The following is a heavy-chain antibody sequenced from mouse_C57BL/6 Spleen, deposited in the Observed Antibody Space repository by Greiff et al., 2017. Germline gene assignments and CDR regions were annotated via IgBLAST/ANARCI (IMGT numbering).Heavy chain of an antibody. CDR1: GYAFSSYW. Sequence: LVESGAELVKPGASVKISCKASGYAFSSYWMNWVKQRPGKGLEWIGQIYPGDGDTNYNGKFKGKATLTADKSSSTAYMQLSSLTSEDSAVYFCAIRSVYSNYGCDYWGQGTTLTVSS. CDR2: IYPGDGDT. J-gene: IGHJ2*01. D-gene: IGHD2-5*01. CDR3: AIRSVYSNYGCDY. V-gene: IGHV1-80*01.